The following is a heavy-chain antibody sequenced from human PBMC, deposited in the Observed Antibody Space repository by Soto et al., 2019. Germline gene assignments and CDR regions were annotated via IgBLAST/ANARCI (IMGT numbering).Heavy chain of an antibody. J-gene: IGHJ4*02. CDR1: GFTFSSYA. CDR3: AKDLEGAYATRPGDY. V-gene: IGHV3-23*01. Sequence: GGSLRLSCAASGFTFSSYAMSWVRQAPGKGLEWVSAISGSGGSTYYADSVKGRFTISRDNSKNTLYLQMNSLRAEDTAVYYCAKDLEGAYATRPGDYWGQGTLVTVSS. CDR2: ISGSGGST. D-gene: IGHD2-8*01.